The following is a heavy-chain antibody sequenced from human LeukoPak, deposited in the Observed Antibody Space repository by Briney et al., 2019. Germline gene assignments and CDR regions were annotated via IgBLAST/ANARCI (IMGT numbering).Heavy chain of an antibody. J-gene: IGHJ6*03. Sequence: SETLSLTCTVSGVSISSYYWSWIRQPPGKGLEWIGYIYYSGSTNYNSSLKSRVTISVDTSKNQFSLRLTSVTAADTAVYYCARVRNYYASGIYYYMDVWGKGTTVTVSS. D-gene: IGHD3-10*01. CDR1: GVSISSYY. CDR2: IYYSGST. CDR3: ARVRNYYASGIYYYMDV. V-gene: IGHV4-59*01.